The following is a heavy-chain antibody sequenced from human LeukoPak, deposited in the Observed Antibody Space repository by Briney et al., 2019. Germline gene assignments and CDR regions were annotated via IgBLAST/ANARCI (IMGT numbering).Heavy chain of an antibody. D-gene: IGHD6-13*01. Sequence: TGGSLRLSCAASGFTFSSYAMSWVRQAPGKGLEWVSAISGSGGSTYYADSVKGRFTISRDNSKNTLYLQMNSLRAEDTAVYYCAKESMVAAGNVNYFDYWGQGTLVTVSS. V-gene: IGHV3-23*01. CDR3: AKESMVAAGNVNYFDY. CDR1: GFTFSSYA. CDR2: ISGSGGST. J-gene: IGHJ4*02.